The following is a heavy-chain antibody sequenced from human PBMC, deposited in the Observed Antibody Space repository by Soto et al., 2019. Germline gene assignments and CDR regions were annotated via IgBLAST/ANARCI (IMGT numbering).Heavy chain of an antibody. D-gene: IGHD6-13*01. V-gene: IGHV3-7*01. CDR2: IKQDGSEK. J-gene: IGHJ6*03. Sequence: GGSLRLSCAASGFTFSSYWMSWVRQAPGKGLEWVANIKQDGSEKYYVDSVKGRFTISRDNAKNSLYLQMNSLRAEDTAVYYCARIAAAGSYYYYYYMDVWGKGTTVTVSS. CDR1: GFTFSSYW. CDR3: ARIAAAGSYYYYYYMDV.